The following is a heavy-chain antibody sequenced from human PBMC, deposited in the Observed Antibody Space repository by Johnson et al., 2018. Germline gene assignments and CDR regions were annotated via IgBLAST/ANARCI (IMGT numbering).Heavy chain of an antibody. CDR3: SRGPNTPPVLQSYYYDMEV. Sequence: VQLVQSGGGLVKPGGSLRLSCAASGFTFSSSWMHWVCQAPGKGLEWVSYISSSSSTIYYADSVTGRFTISRDNANNSLYLQMNSLRAEDTAVSYCSRGPNTPPVLQSYYYDMEVWGKGATVTVSS. CDR1: GFTFSSSW. CDR2: ISSSSSTI. V-gene: IGHV3-48*01. D-gene: IGHD3-10*01. J-gene: IGHJ6*03.